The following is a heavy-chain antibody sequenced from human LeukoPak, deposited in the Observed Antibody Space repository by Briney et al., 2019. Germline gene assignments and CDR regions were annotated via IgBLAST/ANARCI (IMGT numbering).Heavy chain of an antibody. Sequence: PGGSLRLSCTASGFTFGDYAMSWFRQAPGKGLEWVGFIRSKAYGGTTEYAASVKGRFTISRDDSKSIAYLQMNSLKTEDTAVYYCTRDGTCGGSCYSDYWGQGTLVTVSS. D-gene: IGHD2-15*01. J-gene: IGHJ4*02. CDR1: GFTFGDYA. CDR2: IRSKAYGGTT. CDR3: TRDGTCGGSCYSDY. V-gene: IGHV3-49*03.